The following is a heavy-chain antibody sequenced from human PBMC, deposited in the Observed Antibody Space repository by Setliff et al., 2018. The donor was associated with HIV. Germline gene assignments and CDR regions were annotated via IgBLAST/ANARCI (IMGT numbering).Heavy chain of an antibody. D-gene: IGHD2-2*01. CDR3: ARVACSSTSCPRRYAFDM. Sequence: PSETLSLTCTASGGSISTYYWSWIRQPPGNGLEWIGYIYYTGSTNYNPSLKSRVTISVDTSKNQFSLNLSSVTAADTAVYYCARVACSSTSCPRRYAFDMWGQGTMVTVSS. V-gene: IGHV4-59*01. CDR2: IYYTGST. J-gene: IGHJ3*02. CDR1: GGSISTYY.